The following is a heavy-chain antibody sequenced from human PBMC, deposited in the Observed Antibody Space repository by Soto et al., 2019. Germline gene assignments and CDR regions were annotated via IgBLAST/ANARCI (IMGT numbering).Heavy chain of an antibody. V-gene: IGHV3-15*07. CDR1: GFTFSNTW. CDR2: IKSETDGGTT. CDR3: TTDLYGSGSSN. Sequence: GGSLRLSCAASGFTFSNTWMNWVRQAPGKGLEWVGRIKSETDGGTTDYAAPVKGRFTISRDDSKNTLYLQMNSLKTEDTAVYYCTTDLYGSGSSNWGQGTLVPVSS. D-gene: IGHD3-10*01. J-gene: IGHJ4*02.